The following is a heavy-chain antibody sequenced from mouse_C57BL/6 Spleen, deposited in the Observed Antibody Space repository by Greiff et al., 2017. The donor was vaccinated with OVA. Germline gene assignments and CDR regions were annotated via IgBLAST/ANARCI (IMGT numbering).Heavy chain of an antibody. CDR2: IYPGSGNT. CDR1: GYTFTDYY. CDR3: ARSKYGSSYRYFDV. V-gene: IGHV1-76*01. Sequence: VQLQQSGAELVRPGASVKLSCKASGYTFTDYYINWVKQRPGQGLAWIARIYPGSGNTYYNEKFKGKATLTAAKSSSTAYMQLSSLTSEDSAVYFCARSKYGSSYRYFDVWGTGTTVTVSS. D-gene: IGHD1-1*01. J-gene: IGHJ1*03.